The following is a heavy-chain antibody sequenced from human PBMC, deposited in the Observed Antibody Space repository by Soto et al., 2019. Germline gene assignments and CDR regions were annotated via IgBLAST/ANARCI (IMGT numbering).Heavy chain of an antibody. D-gene: IGHD5-12*01. V-gene: IGHV1-2*04. J-gene: IGHJ6*03. CDR1: GYTFTGYY. Sequence: GASVKVSCKASGYTFTGYYMHWVRQAPGQGLEWMGWINPNSGGTNYAQKFQGWVTMTRDTSISTAYMELSRLRSDDTAVYYCARGFYSGYDLYYYYYMDVWGKGTTVTVSS. CDR2: INPNSGGT. CDR3: ARGFYSGYDLYYYYYMDV.